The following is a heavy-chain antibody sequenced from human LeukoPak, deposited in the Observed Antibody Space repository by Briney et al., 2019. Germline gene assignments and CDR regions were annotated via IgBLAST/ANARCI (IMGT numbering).Heavy chain of an antibody. Sequence: PSETLSLTCAVYGGSFSGYYWSWIRQPPGKGLEWIGEINHSGSTNYNPSLKSRVTISVDTSKNQFSLKLSSVTAADTAVYYCASIGEWPTFDYWGQGTLVTVSS. V-gene: IGHV4-34*01. D-gene: IGHD3-3*01. CDR1: GGSFSGYY. J-gene: IGHJ4*02. CDR2: INHSGST. CDR3: ASIGEWPTFDY.